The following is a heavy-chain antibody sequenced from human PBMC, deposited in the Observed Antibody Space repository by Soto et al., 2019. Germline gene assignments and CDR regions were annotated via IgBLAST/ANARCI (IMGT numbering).Heavy chain of an antibody. CDR2: IGIGSSTK. J-gene: IGHJ3*01. D-gene: IGHD3-22*01. CDR3: ARDQLYYNDISGRPLNAFDV. V-gene: IGHV3-48*01. CDR1: GFTFRNYG. Sequence: PGGSLRLSCAASGFTFRNYGMNWVRQAPGKGLEWDSYIGIGSSTKYYADSVKGRFTISRDNAKNSLYLQMNSLRAEDTAVYYCARDQLYYNDISGRPLNAFDVWGQGTMVTVSS.